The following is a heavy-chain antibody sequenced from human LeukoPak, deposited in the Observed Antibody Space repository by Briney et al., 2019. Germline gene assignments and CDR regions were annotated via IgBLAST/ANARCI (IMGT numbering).Heavy chain of an antibody. J-gene: IGHJ6*02. CDR2: LYSDGDT. V-gene: IGHV3-53*01. CDR1: GFALRSNY. CDR3: ARGTYYYGMDV. Sequence: GGSLRLSCAASGFALRSNYVGWVRQAPGGGLHWVSLLYSDGDTYYADSVKGRFTISRDTSKNTLYLQMNSLRVDDTAVYYCARGTYYYGMDVWGQGTTVTVSS.